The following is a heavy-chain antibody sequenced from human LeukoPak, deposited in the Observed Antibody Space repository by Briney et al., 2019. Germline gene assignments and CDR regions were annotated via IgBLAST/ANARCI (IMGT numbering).Heavy chain of an antibody. CDR2: INHSGST. V-gene: IGHV4-34*01. D-gene: IGHD1-26*01. CDR3: ARLVGATTLTDSFDY. Sequence: SETLSLTCAVYGGSFSGYYWSWLRQPPGKGLEWIGEINHSGSTNYNPSLKSRVTISVDTSKNQFSLKLSSVTAADTAVYYCARLVGATTLTDSFDYWGQGTLVTVSS. CDR1: GGSFSGYY. J-gene: IGHJ4*02.